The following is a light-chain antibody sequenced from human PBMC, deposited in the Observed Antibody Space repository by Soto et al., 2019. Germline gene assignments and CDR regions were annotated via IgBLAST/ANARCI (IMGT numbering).Light chain of an antibody. Sequence: EIGMTQSPATLSVSPGERATLSCRASQSVSSNLAWYQQKPGQAPRLLIYGASTRATGIPARFSGSGSGTXXXXXISXLQXXXXXXYYCQQYNNWPPWTFGQGTKVEIK. V-gene: IGKV3-15*01. CDR1: QSVSSN. CDR2: GAS. J-gene: IGKJ1*01. CDR3: QQYNNWPPWT.